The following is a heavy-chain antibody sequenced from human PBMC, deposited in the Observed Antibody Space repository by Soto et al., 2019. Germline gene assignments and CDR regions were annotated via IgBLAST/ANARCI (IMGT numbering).Heavy chain of an antibody. CDR3: ARARYSSHYCIDN. Sequence: SGTLSLISSVCGGSMTTGGYYWSWIRQHPGNGLEWIGYIYYSENTYYTPSLKRRVTISRDTSKNQFPLKLSSVTAADRAVDYCARARYSSHYCIDNWVHATLVTVS. CDR2: IYYSENT. D-gene: IGHD6-19*01. V-gene: IGHV4-31*02. J-gene: IGHJ4*01. CDR1: GGSMTTGGYY.